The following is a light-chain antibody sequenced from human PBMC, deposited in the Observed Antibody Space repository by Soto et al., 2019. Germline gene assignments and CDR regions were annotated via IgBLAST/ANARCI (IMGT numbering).Light chain of an antibody. J-gene: IGKJ1*01. CDR1: QSVSSSS. CDR2: GAS. V-gene: IGKV3-20*01. CDR3: QQYGSSGT. Sequence: IVLTQSPGTLSLSSGGRATLSCRASQSVSSSSLAWYQQKPGQAPRLLIYGASNRATGIPDRFSGSGSGTDFTLTISRLEPEDFAVYYCQQYGSSGTFGQGTKVDIK.